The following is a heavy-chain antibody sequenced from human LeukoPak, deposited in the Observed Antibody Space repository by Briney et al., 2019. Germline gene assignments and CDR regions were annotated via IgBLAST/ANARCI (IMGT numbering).Heavy chain of an antibody. D-gene: IGHD2-2*01. Sequence: GASVTVSCTASGYIFTVYYMHWVRQAPGQGLEWMGWINPNSGDTHYAQKFQGRVTMTSDTSITTAYMELSSLTSDDTAVYYCARSGQLLSFDSWGQGTLVTVSS. CDR3: ARSGQLLSFDS. CDR2: INPNSGDT. J-gene: IGHJ4*02. CDR1: GYIFTVYY. V-gene: IGHV1-2*02.